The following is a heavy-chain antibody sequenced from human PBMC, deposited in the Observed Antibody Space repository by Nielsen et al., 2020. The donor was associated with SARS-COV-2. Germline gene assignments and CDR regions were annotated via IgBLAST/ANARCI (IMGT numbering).Heavy chain of an antibody. CDR1: GFTISTYA. J-gene: IGHJ4*02. V-gene: IGHV3-21*01. CDR2: ISSSSSYI. D-gene: IGHD6-13*01. Sequence: GESLKISCVVSGFTISTYAMSWVRQAPGKGLEWVSSISSSSSYIYYADSVKGRFTISRDNAKNSLYLQMNSLRAEDTAVYYCATRPILAAAGWGIDYWGQGTLVTVSS. CDR3: ATRPILAAAGWGIDY.